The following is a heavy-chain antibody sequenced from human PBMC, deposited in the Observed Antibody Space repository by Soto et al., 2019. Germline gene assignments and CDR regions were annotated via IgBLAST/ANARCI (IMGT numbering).Heavy chain of an antibody. V-gene: IGHV1-69*01. CDR2: IVPKFGTT. Sequence: QVQLVQSGAEVKKPGSSVKVSCKTSGGTFSTHVIGWVRQAPGQGLEWMGGIVPKFGTTNYALKFKGRVKITADESTSTAYMEVSSLTSEDTAVYYCVRGGSDNSGWYIWFDPWGQGTLVTVSS. CDR3: VRGGSDNSGWYIWFDP. CDR1: GGTFSTHV. D-gene: IGHD6-19*01. J-gene: IGHJ5*02.